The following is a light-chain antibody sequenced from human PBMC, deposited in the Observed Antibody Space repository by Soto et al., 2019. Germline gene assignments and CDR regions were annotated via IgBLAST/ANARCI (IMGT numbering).Light chain of an antibody. CDR3: SSYAGSNNIYV. V-gene: IGLV2-8*01. J-gene: IGLJ1*01. CDR1: SSDVGAYNS. Sequence: QSVLTQPPSASGSPGQSVTISCTGTSSDVGAYNSVSWYQQHPGKAPKLMIYEVIKRPSGVPDRFSGSKSGNTASLTVSGLQAEDEADYYCSSYAGSNNIYVFGTGTKVTVL. CDR2: EVI.